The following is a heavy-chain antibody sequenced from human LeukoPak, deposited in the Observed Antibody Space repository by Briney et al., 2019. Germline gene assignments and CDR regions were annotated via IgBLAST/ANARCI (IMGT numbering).Heavy chain of an antibody. J-gene: IGHJ3*02. Sequence: SETLSLTCAVYGGSFSGYYWSWIRQPPGKGLEWIGEINHSGSTNYNPSLKSRVTISVDTSKNQFSLKLSSVTAADTAVYYCARGLTTPSYAFDIWGQGTMVTVSS. CDR3: ARGLTTPSYAFDI. V-gene: IGHV4-34*01. CDR1: GGSFSGYY. CDR2: INHSGST. D-gene: IGHD3-3*01.